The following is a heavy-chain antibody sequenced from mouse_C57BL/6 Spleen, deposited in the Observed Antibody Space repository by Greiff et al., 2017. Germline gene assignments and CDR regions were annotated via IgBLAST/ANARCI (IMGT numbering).Heavy chain of an antibody. CDR2: IDPSDSYT. CDR3: ARRFDLYWYFDV. CDR1: GYTFTSYW. Sequence: QVQLKQPGAELVMPGASVKLSCKASGYTFTSYWMHWVKQRPGQGLEWIGEIDPSDSYTNYNQKFKGKFTLTVDKSSSTAYLQLSSLTSEDSAVXYCARRFDLYWYFDVGGTGTTVTVSS. J-gene: IGHJ1*03. V-gene: IGHV1-69*01.